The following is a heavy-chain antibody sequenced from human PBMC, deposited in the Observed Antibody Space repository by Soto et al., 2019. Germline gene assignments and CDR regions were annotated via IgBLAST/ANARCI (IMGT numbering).Heavy chain of an antibody. V-gene: IGHV1-24*01. J-gene: IGHJ6*02. D-gene: IGHD6-13*01. CDR3: ATAGSAAAGTGKGYYYYGMDV. CDR2: FDPEDGET. CDR1: GGTFSSYT. Sequence: ASVKVSCKASGGTFSSYTISWVRQAPGQGLEWMGGFDPEDGETIYAQKFQGRVTMTEDTSTDTAYMELSSLRSEDTAVYYCATAGSAAAGTGKGYYYYGMDVWGQGTTVTVSS.